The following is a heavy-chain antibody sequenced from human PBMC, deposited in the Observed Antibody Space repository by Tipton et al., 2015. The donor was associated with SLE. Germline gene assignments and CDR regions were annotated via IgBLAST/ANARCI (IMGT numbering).Heavy chain of an antibody. CDR3: ARDHPIMTTVTS. Sequence: TLSLTCAVYGGSFSGFYWNWIRQPPGKGLEWIGEIDHSGSTNYNPSLKSRVTISLDTSKNQLSLRVSSVTAADTAVYYCARDHPIMTTVTSWGQGTLVTVSS. V-gene: IGHV4-34*01. CDR1: GGSFSGFY. J-gene: IGHJ4*02. D-gene: IGHD4-17*01. CDR2: IDHSGST.